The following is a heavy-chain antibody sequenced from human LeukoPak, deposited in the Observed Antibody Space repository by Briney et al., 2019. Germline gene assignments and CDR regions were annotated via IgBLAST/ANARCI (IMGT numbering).Heavy chain of an antibody. CDR3: ARELSGFDY. J-gene: IGHJ4*02. V-gene: IGHV6-1*01. CDR2: TYYRSKWYN. D-gene: IGHD1-26*01. CDR1: SSYA. Sequence: SSYAISWVRQAPGQGLEWMGRTYYRSKWYNEYAISVKSQITINPDTSKNQFSLQLNSVTPEDTAVYYCARELSGFDYWGQGTLVTVSS.